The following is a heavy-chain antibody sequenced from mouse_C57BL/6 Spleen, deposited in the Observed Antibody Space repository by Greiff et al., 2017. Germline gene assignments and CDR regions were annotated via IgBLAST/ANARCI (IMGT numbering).Heavy chain of an antibody. Sequence: VQLQQSGAELVRPGTSVKMSCKASGYTFTNYWIGWAKQRPGHGLEWIGDIYPGGGYTNYNEKFKGKATLTADKSSSTAYMQFSSLTSEDSAIYYCARGDYYYGSSYGFAYWGQGTLVTVSA. CDR3: ARGDYYYGSSYGFAY. V-gene: IGHV1-63*01. CDR2: IYPGGGYT. D-gene: IGHD1-1*01. J-gene: IGHJ3*01. CDR1: GYTFTNYW.